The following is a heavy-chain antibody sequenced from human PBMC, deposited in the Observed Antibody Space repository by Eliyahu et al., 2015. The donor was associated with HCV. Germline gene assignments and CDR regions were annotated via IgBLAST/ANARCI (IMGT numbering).Heavy chain of an antibody. CDR1: GYTFTSYG. V-gene: IGHV1-18*01. J-gene: IGHJ4*02. D-gene: IGHD4-23*01. Sequence: QVQLVQSGAEVKKPGASVKVSCKASGYTFTSYGISWVRQAPGQGLEWMGWISAYNGNTNYAQKLQGRVTMTTDTSTSTAYMELRSLRSDDTAVYYCARATYHQQMTTVVKDIDYWGQGTLVTVSS. CDR3: ARATYHQQMTTVVKDIDY. CDR2: ISAYNGNT.